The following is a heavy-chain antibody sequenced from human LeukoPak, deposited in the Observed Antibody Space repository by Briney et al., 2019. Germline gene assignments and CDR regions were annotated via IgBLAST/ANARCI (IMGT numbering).Heavy chain of an antibody. CDR1: GFTVSSNY. CDR2: IYGGGST. Sequence: GGSLRLSCAASGFTVSSNYMSWVRQAPGKGLEWVSVIYGGGSTHYADSVKGRFTISRDNSKNTLYLQMNSLRAEDTAVYYCARDRYYYYGMDVWGQGTTVTVSS. J-gene: IGHJ6*02. V-gene: IGHV3-66*01. CDR3: ARDRYYYYGMDV.